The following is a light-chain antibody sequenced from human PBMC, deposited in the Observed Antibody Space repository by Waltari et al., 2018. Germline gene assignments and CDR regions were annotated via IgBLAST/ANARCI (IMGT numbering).Light chain of an antibody. CDR3: SSQTTSSSLV. V-gene: IGLV2-14*01. CDR1: SSDVGAYNY. Sequence: QSALTQPASVSGSPGQSITISCTGTSSDVGAYNYVSWYPQHPGKAPTLLIYDVSNPPSGVSNRFSGSKSCNTASLAISGLQAEDEADYYCSSQTTSSSLVFGGGTKLTVL. CDR2: DVS. J-gene: IGLJ2*01.